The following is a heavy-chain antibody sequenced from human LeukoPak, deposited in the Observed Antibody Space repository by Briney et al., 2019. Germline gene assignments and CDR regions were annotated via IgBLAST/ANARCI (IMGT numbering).Heavy chain of an antibody. J-gene: IGHJ4*02. CDR1: GYTFTSYA. CDR2: ISSYNGNT. D-gene: IGHD6-19*01. V-gene: IGHV1-18*01. Sequence: ASVKVSCKASGYTFTSYAITWVRQAPGQGLEWMGWISSYNGNTNYAQKLQGRVTMTTETSTSTAYMELRSLRSDDTAVYYCARGRIRYDDYSSGWFVFFEFWGQGSLVTVSS. CDR3: ARGRIRYDDYSSGWFVFFEF.